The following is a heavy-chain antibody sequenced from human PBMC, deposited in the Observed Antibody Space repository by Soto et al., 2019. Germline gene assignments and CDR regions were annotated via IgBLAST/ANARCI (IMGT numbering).Heavy chain of an antibody. V-gene: IGHV3-48*02. CDR1: GFTFSSYS. D-gene: IGHD2-15*01. CDR2: ISSSSSTI. Sequence: PWGSLRLSCAASGFTFSSYSMNWGRQAPGKGLEWASYISSSSSTIYYADSVKGRFTISKDNAKNSLYLQMNSLRDEDTAVYYCARDETVVVAATFDYWGQGTLVTVS. CDR3: ARDETVVVAATFDY. J-gene: IGHJ4*02.